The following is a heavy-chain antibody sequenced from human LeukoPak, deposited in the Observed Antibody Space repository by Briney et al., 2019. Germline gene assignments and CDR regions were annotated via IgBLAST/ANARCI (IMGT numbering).Heavy chain of an antibody. Sequence: GSLRLSCVASGFTLRTYWMNWVRQGPGKALLWVARIDRDGTLMTHADSVEGRFTISRDNAQNTVYLQMNDLRDEDTAAYYCVRDLGDYWGQGTLVTVSS. J-gene: IGHJ4*02. CDR2: IDRDGTLM. CDR1: GFTLRTYW. CDR3: VRDLGDY. V-gene: IGHV3-74*03.